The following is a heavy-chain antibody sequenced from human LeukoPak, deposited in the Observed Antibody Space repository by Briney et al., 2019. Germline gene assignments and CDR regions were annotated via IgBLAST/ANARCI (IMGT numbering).Heavy chain of an antibody. J-gene: IGHJ4*02. CDR2: ISAYNGST. V-gene: IGHV1-18*01. CDR1: GYTFTSYG. Sequence: GASVKVSCKASGYTFTSYGISWVRQAPGQGLEWMGWISAYNGSTNYAQKLQGRVTMTTDTSTSTAYMELRSLRSDDTAVYYCARAVTIFGVVTTYYFDYWGQGTLVTVSS. CDR3: ARAVTIFGVVTTYYFDY. D-gene: IGHD3-3*01.